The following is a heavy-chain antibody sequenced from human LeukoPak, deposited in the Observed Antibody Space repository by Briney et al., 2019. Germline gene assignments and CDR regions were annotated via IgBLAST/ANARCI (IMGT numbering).Heavy chain of an antibody. V-gene: IGHV4-4*07. J-gene: IGHJ4*02. Sequence: SETLSLTCTVSSGSIRSYYWGWVRQPPGKGLEWIGRIYTTGTTQYNPSLKSRVTMSVDTSTNQFSLNVRSMTAADTAVYYCGRQGYTASQYFFDYWSQGTLVAVS. CDR1: SGSIRSYY. CDR3: GRQGYTASQYFFDY. D-gene: IGHD2-2*02. CDR2: IYTTGTT.